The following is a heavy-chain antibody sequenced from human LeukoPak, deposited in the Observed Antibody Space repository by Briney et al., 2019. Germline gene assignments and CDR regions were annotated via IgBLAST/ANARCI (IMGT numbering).Heavy chain of an antibody. V-gene: IGHV4-4*07. CDR2: IYTSGST. D-gene: IGHD6-13*01. CDR3: AREGYSSYYYYYYYMDV. CDR1: GGSISSYY. J-gene: IGHJ6*03. Sequence: SETLSLTCTVSGGSISSYYWSWIRQPAGRGLEWIGRIYTSGSTNYNPSLKSRVTMSVDTSKNQFSLKLSSVTAADTAVYYCAREGYSSYYYYYYYMDVWGKGTTVTVSS.